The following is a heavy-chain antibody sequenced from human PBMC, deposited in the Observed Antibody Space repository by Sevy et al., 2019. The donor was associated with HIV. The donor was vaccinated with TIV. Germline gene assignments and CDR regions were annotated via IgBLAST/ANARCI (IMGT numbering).Heavy chain of an antibody. D-gene: IGHD2-8*02. Sequence: GGSLRLSCAASGFTFSSYGMHWVRQAPGKGLEWVAFIRYDGSNKYYADSVKGRFTISRDNSKNTLYLQMNSLRAEDMAVYYCAKVGYCTGGVCYPRPSDYYYDGMDVWGQGTTVTVSS. J-gene: IGHJ6*02. CDR1: GFTFSSYG. CDR2: IRYDGSNK. V-gene: IGHV3-30*02. CDR3: AKVGYCTGGVCYPRPSDYYYDGMDV.